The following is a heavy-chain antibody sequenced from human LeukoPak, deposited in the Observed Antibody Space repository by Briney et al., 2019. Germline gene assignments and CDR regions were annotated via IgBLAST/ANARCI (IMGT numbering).Heavy chain of an antibody. CDR3: ARAHLSSASTDYMDV. CDR1: GFTFSSYW. V-gene: IGHV3-74*01. Sequence: GGSLRLSCAASGFTFSSYWMHWVRQAPGKGLVWVSRINSDGSSTSYADSVKGRFTISSDNSKNTLYLQMNSLRAEDTAVYYCARAHLSSASTDYMDVWGKGTTVTVSS. D-gene: IGHD6-6*01. CDR2: INSDGSST. J-gene: IGHJ6*03.